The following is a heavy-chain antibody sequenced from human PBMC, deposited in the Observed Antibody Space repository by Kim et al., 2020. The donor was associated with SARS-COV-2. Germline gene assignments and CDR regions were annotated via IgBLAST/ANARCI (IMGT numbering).Heavy chain of an antibody. D-gene: IGHD2-15*01. CDR1: GFNFRNYW. Sequence: GGSLRLSCAASGFNFRNYWMHWVRRVRQGPGERLVWVSRINTDGTLTAYADSVKGRFTISRDNAKNTLYLQMNSLRAEDTAVYYCVRGIGDGSWGQGTLVMVSS. CDR2: INTDGTLT. V-gene: IGHV3-74*01. J-gene: IGHJ5*02. CDR3: VRGIGDGS.